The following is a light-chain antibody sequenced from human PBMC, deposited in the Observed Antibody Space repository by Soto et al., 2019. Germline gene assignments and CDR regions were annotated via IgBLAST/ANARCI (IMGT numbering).Light chain of an antibody. CDR2: LGS. V-gene: IGKV2-28*01. CDR3: MQALQTPS. Sequence: DIVMTQSPLSLPVTPGEPASISCRSSQSLLHSNGYNYLDWYLQKPGQSPQLLIYLGSNRASGVPDRFSGSGSGTDCTLTISRVEAEDVGVYYCMQALQTPSFGGGTKVEIK. J-gene: IGKJ4*01. CDR1: QSLLHSNGYNY.